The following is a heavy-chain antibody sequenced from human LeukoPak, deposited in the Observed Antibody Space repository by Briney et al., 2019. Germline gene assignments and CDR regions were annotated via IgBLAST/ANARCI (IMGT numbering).Heavy chain of an antibody. Sequence: GASVKVSCKASGYTFTSYGISRVRQAPGQGLEWMGWISAYNGNTNYAQKLQGRVTMTTDTSTSTAYMELRSLRSDDTAVYYCARDMVPTTVTSPHFGDYWGQGTLVTVSS. CDR1: GYTFTSYG. CDR2: ISAYNGNT. CDR3: ARDMVPTTVTSPHFGDY. D-gene: IGHD4-17*01. J-gene: IGHJ4*02. V-gene: IGHV1-18*01.